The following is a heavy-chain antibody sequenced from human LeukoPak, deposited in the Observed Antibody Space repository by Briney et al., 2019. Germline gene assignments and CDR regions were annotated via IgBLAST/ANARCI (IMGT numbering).Heavy chain of an antibody. CDR2: IYYSGST. CDR3: ARGLYNWNYYYYYYMDV. CDR1: GGSISSSSYY. J-gene: IGHJ6*03. V-gene: IGHV4-39*07. D-gene: IGHD1-20*01. Sequence: SEALSLTCTVSGGSISSSSYYWGWIRQPPGKGLEWIGSIYYSGSTYYNPSLKSRVTISVDTSKNQFSLKLSSVTAADTAVYYCARGLYNWNYYYYYYMDVWGKGTTVTVSS.